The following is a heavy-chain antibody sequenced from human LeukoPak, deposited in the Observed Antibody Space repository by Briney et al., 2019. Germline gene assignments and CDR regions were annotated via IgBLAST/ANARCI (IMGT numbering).Heavy chain of an antibody. D-gene: IGHD4-17*01. Sequence: GASVKLCCKTSGYTFTSYHINWVRQATGQGLEWMGWMNPYSGDRGYAQNFQGRVSITSDASIGTAYMELSSLRSDDTAVYFCARTTSLTASGYDYWGQGTLVTVSS. J-gene: IGHJ4*02. CDR2: MNPYSGDR. V-gene: IGHV1-8*03. CDR1: GYTFTSYH. CDR3: ARTTSLTASGYDY.